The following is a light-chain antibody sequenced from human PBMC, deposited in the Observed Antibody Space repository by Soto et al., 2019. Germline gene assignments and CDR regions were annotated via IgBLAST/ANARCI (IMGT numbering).Light chain of an antibody. J-gene: IGLJ3*02. CDR1: GSNIGSNT. V-gene: IGLV1-44*01. CDR2: FND. Sequence: QSVLTQPPSASGAPGQRVTFSCSGSGSNIGSNTVNWYQQVPGAAPKLLIYFNDQRPSGVPDRFSGSKSGTSASLAISGLQPDDEAEYSCSAWDDSLSGPVFGGGTKLTVL. CDR3: SAWDDSLSGPV.